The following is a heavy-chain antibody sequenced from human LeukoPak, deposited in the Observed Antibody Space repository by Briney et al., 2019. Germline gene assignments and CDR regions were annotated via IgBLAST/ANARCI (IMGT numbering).Heavy chain of an antibody. CDR3: ARDYDIGYAGY. CDR1: VGSLGSSSYY. Sequence: PSETLSLTCTVSVGSLGSSSYYWGWIRQPPGKGLGWIGSSYHSGRTYYNPSLKSRVTISVDTSKNQFSLKLSSVTAADTAVYYCARDYDIGYAGYWGQGTLVTVSS. D-gene: IGHD5-12*01. CDR2: SYHSGRT. V-gene: IGHV4-39*02. J-gene: IGHJ4*02.